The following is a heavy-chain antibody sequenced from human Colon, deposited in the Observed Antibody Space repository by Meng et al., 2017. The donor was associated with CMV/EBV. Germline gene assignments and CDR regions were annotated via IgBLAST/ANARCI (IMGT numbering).Heavy chain of an antibody. CDR1: GFTFSSYE. D-gene: IGHD3-10*01. J-gene: IGHJ6*02. Sequence: GESLKISCAASGFTFSSYEMNWVRQAPGKGLEWVSYISSSGNTIYYADSVKGRFTISRDNAENSLYLQMNSLRAEDTAVYFCARDQLARGVKPAGGLDVWGQGTTVTVSS. CDR2: ISSSGNTI. CDR3: ARDQLARGVKPAGGLDV. V-gene: IGHV3-48*03.